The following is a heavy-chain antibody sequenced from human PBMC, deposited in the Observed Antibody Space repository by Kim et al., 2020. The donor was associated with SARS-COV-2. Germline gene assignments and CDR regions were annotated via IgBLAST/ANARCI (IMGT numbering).Heavy chain of an antibody. J-gene: IGHJ4*02. Sequence: GGSLRLSCAASGFTFSSYWMSWVRQAPGKGREWVANIKQDGSEKYYVDSVKGRFTISRDNAKNSLYLQMNSLRAEDTAVYYCARDVLRYFDWLTTPEFDYWGQGTLVKVTS. CDR2: IKQDGSEK. CDR3: ARDVLRYFDWLTTPEFDY. D-gene: IGHD3-9*01. V-gene: IGHV3-7*01. CDR1: GFTFSSYW.